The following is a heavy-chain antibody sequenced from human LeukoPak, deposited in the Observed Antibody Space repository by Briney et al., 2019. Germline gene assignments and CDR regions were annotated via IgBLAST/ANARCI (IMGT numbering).Heavy chain of an antibody. CDR1: GGSISSYY. CDR3: ARDDYSYDNWFDP. V-gene: IGHV4-59*12. CDR2: IYYSGST. J-gene: IGHJ5*02. Sequence: SETLSLTCTVSGGSISSYYWSWIRQPPGKGLEWIGYIYYSGSTNYNPSLKSRVTISVDTSKNHFSLKLISVTAADTAVYYCARDDYSYDNWFDPWGQGTLVTVSS. D-gene: IGHD3-16*01.